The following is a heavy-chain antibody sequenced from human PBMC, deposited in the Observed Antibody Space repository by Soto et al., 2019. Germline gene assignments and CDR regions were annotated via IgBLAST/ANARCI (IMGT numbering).Heavy chain of an antibody. CDR3: ARMATSGTLNWFDP. Sequence: QVQLVQSGAEVKEPGASVKVSCQASGYAFSNNDISWVRQSTGQGLEWMGWMNPNSGNGGYAQKFQGRVTMTRDTSTSTAYMELSRLASDDTAIYYCARMATSGTLNWFDPWGQGTLVTVSS. J-gene: IGHJ5*02. V-gene: IGHV1-8*01. CDR2: MNPNSGNG. CDR1: GYAFSNND.